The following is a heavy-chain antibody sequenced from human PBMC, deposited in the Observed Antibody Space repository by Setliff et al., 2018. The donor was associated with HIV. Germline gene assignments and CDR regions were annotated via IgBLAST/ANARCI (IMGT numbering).Heavy chain of an antibody. V-gene: IGHV4-4*07. J-gene: IGHJ4*02. CDR3: ARDLLGSSSLVDY. CDR1: GYSISSHY. D-gene: IGHD6-6*01. CDR2: IHTSGSS. Sequence: SETLSLTCTVSGYSISSHYWSWIRQPAGKGLEWIGHIHTSGSSSYNPSLKSRVIISLDTSKNQISLKLNSVTAADTAVYYCARDLLGSSSLVDYWGQGTLVTVSS.